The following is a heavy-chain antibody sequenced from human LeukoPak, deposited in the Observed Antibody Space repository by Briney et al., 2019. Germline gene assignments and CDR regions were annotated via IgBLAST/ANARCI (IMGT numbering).Heavy chain of an antibody. CDR1: GGSISIYH. CDR2: IHYSGST. V-gene: IGHV4-59*08. CDR3: ARHLGDYGDAAFDY. J-gene: IGHJ4*02. D-gene: IGHD4-17*01. Sequence: SETLSLTCSVSGGSISIYHWSWIRQPPGKRLEWIGYIHYSGSTTQNPSLKSRVTMSIDRPRNQFSLKLSYVTAADTAVYYCARHLGDYGDAAFDYWGQGTLVTVSS.